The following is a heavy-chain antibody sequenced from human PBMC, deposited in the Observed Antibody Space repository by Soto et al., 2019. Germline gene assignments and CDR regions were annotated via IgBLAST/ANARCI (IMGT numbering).Heavy chain of an antibody. Sequence: GESLKISCKGSGYSFTSYWISWVRQMPGKGLEWMGRIDPSDSYTNYSPSFQGHVTISADKSISTAYLQWSSLKASDTAMYYCARRRYYGPGSYYKGAYYYYGMDVWGQGTTVTVSS. CDR3: ARRRYYGPGSYYKGAYYYYGMDV. CDR1: GYSFTSYW. CDR2: IDPSDSYT. D-gene: IGHD3-10*01. V-gene: IGHV5-10-1*01. J-gene: IGHJ6*02.